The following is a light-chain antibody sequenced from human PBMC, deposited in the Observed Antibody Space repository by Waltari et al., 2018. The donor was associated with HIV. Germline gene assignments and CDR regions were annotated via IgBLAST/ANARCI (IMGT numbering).Light chain of an antibody. CDR3: YSSADIPYV. CDR1: VVAKKN. Sequence: SPELTQPPSVSVSPGQTARITCSGDVVAKKNVRWFQQKPGQAPVLVVYKDSQRASGIPERFSGSSSGTTATLIIGGAQVEDEADYYCYSSADIPYVFGIGTKVTVL. V-gene: IGLV3-27*01. CDR2: KDS. J-gene: IGLJ1*01.